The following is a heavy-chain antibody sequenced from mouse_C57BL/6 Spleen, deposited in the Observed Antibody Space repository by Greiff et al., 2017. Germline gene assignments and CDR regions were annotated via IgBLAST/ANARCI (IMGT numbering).Heavy chain of an antibody. CDR1: GYTFTSYW. D-gene: IGHD2-1*01. J-gene: IGHJ4*01. CDR2: IDPSDSDT. V-gene: IGHV1-52*01. CDR3: EREYYGNYPQAMDD. Sequence: QVQLQQPGAELVRPGSSVKLSCKASGYTFTSYWMHWVKQRPIQGLEWIGNIDPSDSDTHYNQKFKDKATLTVDKSTITAYMQLSSLTSEDSEVDSDEREYYGNYPQAMDDWGQGTSVTVSS.